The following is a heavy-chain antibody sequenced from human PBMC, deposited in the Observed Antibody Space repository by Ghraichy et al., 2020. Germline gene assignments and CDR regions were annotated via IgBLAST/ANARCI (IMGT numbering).Heavy chain of an antibody. CDR1: GYTFTGYN. V-gene: IGHV1-2*02. Sequence: ASVKVSCKASGYTFTGYNIHWVRQAPGQGLEWMGWVNPDSGVTHYAQKFQGRVTMTRDTSMGTAYMELSRLRSDDSAMYYCARERPAVGAYWGQGTLVTVSS. CDR3: ARERPAVGAY. CDR2: VNPDSGVT. D-gene: IGHD3-16*01. J-gene: IGHJ4*02.